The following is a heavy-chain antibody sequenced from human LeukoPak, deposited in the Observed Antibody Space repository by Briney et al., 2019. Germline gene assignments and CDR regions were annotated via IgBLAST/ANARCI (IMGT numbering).Heavy chain of an antibody. CDR3: VKGQQLVRGFFDY. Sequence: GGSLRLSCSASGFSFSDYAVHWVRQAPGKGLEYVSAISSNGGATYYADSVKGRFTISRDTSKNTLYLQMSSLRAEDTAVYYCVKGQQLVRGFFDYWGQGTLVTVSS. J-gene: IGHJ4*02. CDR2: ISSNGGAT. V-gene: IGHV3-64D*06. D-gene: IGHD6-13*01. CDR1: GFSFSDYA.